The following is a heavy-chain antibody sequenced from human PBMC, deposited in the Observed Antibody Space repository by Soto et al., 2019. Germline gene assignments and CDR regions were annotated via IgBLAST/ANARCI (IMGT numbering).Heavy chain of an antibody. D-gene: IGHD6-13*01. CDR1: GGSFSGYY. V-gene: IGHV4-34*01. Sequence: SETLSLTCAVYGGSFSGYYWSWIRQPPGKGLEWIGEINHSGSTNYNPSLKSRVTISVETSKNQFSLKLSSVTAADTAVYYCASVEAAAGHAEYFQHWGQGTLVTVSS. CDR2: INHSGST. CDR3: ASVEAAAGHAEYFQH. J-gene: IGHJ1*01.